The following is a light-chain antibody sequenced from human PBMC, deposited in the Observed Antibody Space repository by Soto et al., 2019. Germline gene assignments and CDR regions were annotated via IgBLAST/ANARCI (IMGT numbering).Light chain of an antibody. CDR3: NSYTSSSSVV. J-gene: IGLJ2*01. Sequence: QSAMTQPASVSGSPGQWITISCTGTGWDIGGYNYVSWYLQAPGKSPIAMIYEVSNRPSGVCNHIYRSKSANTASLTISGVEDADGAYYYCNSYTSSSSVVFGGGTKLTVL. V-gene: IGLV2-14*01. CDR2: EVS. CDR1: GWDIGGYNY.